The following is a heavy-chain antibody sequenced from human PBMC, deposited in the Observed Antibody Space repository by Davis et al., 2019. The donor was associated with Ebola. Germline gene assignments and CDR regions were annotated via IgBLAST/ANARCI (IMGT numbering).Heavy chain of an antibody. Sequence: GGSLRLSCAASGFTFSSYAMHWVRQAPGKGLEWVAVISYDGSNKYYADSVKGRFTISRDNSKNTLYLQMNSLRAEDTAVYYCARAPRDYIWGSYRLNWFDPWGQGTLVTVSS. D-gene: IGHD3-16*02. J-gene: IGHJ5*02. V-gene: IGHV3-30-3*01. CDR2: ISYDGSNK. CDR3: ARAPRDYIWGSYRLNWFDP. CDR1: GFTFSSYA.